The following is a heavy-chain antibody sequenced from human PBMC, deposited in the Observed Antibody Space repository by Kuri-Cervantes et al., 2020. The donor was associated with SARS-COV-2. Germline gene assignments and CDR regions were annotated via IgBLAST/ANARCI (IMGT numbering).Heavy chain of an antibody. D-gene: IGHD2-15*01. CDR3: ASRGSQNYYYYYYMDV. Sequence: ASVKVSCKASGYTFTSYYMHWVRQAPGQGLEWMGIINPSGGSTSYAQKLQGRVTMTRDTSTSTVYTELSSLRSEDTAVYYCASRGSQNYYYYYYMDVWGKGTTVTVSS. V-gene: IGHV1-46*01. CDR2: INPSGGST. J-gene: IGHJ6*03. CDR1: GYTFTSYY.